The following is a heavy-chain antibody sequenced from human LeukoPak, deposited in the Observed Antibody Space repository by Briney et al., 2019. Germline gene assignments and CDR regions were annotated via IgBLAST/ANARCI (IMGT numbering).Heavy chain of an antibody. CDR2: IYYSGST. CDR1: GGSISSYY. CDR3: ARDRGDGYIHYFDY. Sequence: SETLSLTCTVSGGSISSYYWSWIRQPPGKGLEWIGYIYYSGSTIYNPSLKSRVTISVDTSKNQFSLKLSSVTAADTAVYYCARDRGDGYIHYFDYWGQGTLVTVSS. D-gene: IGHD5-24*01. J-gene: IGHJ4*02. V-gene: IGHV4-59*01.